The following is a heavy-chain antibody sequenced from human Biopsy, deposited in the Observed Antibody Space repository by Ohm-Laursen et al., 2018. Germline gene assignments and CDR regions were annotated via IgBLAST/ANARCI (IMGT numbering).Heavy chain of an antibody. CDR2: IFHTGTT. J-gene: IGHJ4*02. CDR3: ARGRLRAVARFDY. D-gene: IGHD6-19*01. CDR1: GYSISTGYY. Sequence: SETLSLTCAVSGYSISTGYYWGWIRQPPGKGLEWIGSIFHTGTTYYNPSLKSRVTISVDTSKNQFSLKLSSVTAADTAVYYCARGRLRAVARFDYWGRGTLVTVSS. V-gene: IGHV4-38-2*01.